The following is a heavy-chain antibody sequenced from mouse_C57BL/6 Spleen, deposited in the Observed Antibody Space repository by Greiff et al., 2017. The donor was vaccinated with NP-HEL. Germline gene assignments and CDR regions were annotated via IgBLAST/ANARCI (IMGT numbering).Heavy chain of an antibody. CDR2: IHPSDSDT. Sequence: VQLQQSGAELVKPGASVKVSCKASGYTFTSYWMHWVKQRPGQGLEWIGRIHPSDSDTNYNQKFKGKATLTVDKSSSTAYMQLSSLTSEDSAVYYCANENYYGSSYAYWGQGTLVTVSA. D-gene: IGHD1-1*01. J-gene: IGHJ3*01. CDR1: GYTFTSYW. CDR3: ANENYYGSSYAY. V-gene: IGHV1-74*01.